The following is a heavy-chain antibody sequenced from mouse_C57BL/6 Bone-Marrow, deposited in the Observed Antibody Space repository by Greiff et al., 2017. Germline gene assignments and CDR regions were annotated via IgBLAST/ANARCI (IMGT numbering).Heavy chain of an antibody. CDR3: ARVTKRVYYFDY. CDR1: GYTFTSYW. J-gene: IGHJ2*01. V-gene: IGHV1-64*01. Sequence: QVQLQQPGAELVKPGASVKLSCKASGYTFTSYWMHWVKQRPGQGLEWIGMIHPNSGSTNYNEKFKSKATLTVDKSSSTAYMQLSSLTSEDSAVYYCARVTKRVYYFDYWGQGTTRTVSS. D-gene: IGHD2-12*01. CDR2: IHPNSGST.